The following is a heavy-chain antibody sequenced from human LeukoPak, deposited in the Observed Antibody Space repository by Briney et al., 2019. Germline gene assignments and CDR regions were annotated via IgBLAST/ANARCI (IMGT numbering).Heavy chain of an antibody. J-gene: IGHJ4*02. D-gene: IGHD3-10*01. Sequence: ASVKVSCKASGYTFSGYYMHWVRQAPGQGLEWMGWINPNSGGTNYAQKFQGRVTMTRDTSISTAYMELSRLRSDDTAVYYCARGENSGSGSYDYWGQGTLVTVSS. V-gene: IGHV1-2*02. CDR1: GYTFSGYY. CDR3: ARGENSGSGSYDY. CDR2: INPNSGGT.